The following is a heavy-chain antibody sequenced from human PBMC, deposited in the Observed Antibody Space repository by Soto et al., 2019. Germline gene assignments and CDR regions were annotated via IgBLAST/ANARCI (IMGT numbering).Heavy chain of an antibody. CDR1: GYSFTSYW. CDR2: IYPGDSDI. D-gene: IGHD3-22*01. V-gene: IGHV5-51*01. J-gene: IGHJ4*02. CDR3: ARHYSYDSSYYYPTHPQLPLDY. Sequence: GESLKISCKGSGYSFTSYWIAWVRQVPGKGLELMGVIYPGDSDIRYSPSFQGQVPISAAKSISTAYLQWSSLKASASAMYFCARHYSYDSSYYYPTHPQLPLDYWGQGTLVTVSS.